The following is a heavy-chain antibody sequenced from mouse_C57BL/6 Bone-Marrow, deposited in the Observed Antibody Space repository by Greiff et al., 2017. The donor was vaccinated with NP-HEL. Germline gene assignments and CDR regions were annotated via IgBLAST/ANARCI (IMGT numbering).Heavy chain of an antibody. CDR3: ARSELGRRYYFDY. CDR2: IDPNSGGT. D-gene: IGHD4-1*01. J-gene: IGHJ2*01. Sequence: QVQLQQPGAELVKPGASVKLSCKASGYTFPSYWMHWVKQRPGRGLEWIGRIDPNSGGTKYNEKFKSKATLTLDKPSSTAYMQLSSLTSEDSAVYYCARSELGRRYYFDYWRQGTTLTVSS. V-gene: IGHV1-72*01. CDR1: GYTFPSYW.